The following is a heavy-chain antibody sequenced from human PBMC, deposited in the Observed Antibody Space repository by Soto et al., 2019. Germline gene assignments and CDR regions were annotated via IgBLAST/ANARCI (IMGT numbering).Heavy chain of an antibody. J-gene: IGHJ4*02. CDR2: IIPIFGTA. CDR1: GGTFSSYA. D-gene: IGHD6-13*01. CDR3: ASTSSSWYGAEAYYFDY. Sequence: QVQLVQSGAEVKKPGSSVKVSCKASGGTFSSYAISWVRQAPGQGLEWMGGIIPIFGTANYAQKFQGRVTITADESTSTAYMELSSLRSEDTAVYYCASTSSSWYGAEAYYFDYWGQGTLVTVSS. V-gene: IGHV1-69*01.